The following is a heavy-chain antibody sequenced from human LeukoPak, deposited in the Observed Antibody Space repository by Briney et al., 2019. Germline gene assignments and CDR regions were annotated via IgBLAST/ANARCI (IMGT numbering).Heavy chain of an antibody. V-gene: IGHV1-2*02. CDR1: GYTFTGYY. Sequence: ASVKVSCKASGYTFTGYYMHWVRQAPGQGLEWMGWINPNSGGTNYAQKFQGRVTMTRDTSISTAYMELSRLRSDDTAVYYCARDLVGSGSYGYWGQGTLVTVSS. J-gene: IGHJ4*02. CDR2: INPNSGGT. CDR3: ARDLVGSGSYGY. D-gene: IGHD1-26*01.